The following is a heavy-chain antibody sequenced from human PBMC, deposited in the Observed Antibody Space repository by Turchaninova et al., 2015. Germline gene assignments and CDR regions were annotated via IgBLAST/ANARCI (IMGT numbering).Heavy chain of an antibody. J-gene: IGHJ4*02. CDR1: GFTFSSYW. CDR2: IKQDGLGQ. CDR3: ARELYCGGDCLNYFDY. Sequence: EVQLVESGGGLVQPGGSLRLSCAASGFTFSSYWMSWVRRAHGRGRGGGAEIKQDGLGQDHGDPGKGRFTISRDNAKNSLYLQMNSLRAEDTAVYYCARELYCGGDCLNYFDYWGQGTLVTVSS. D-gene: IGHD2-21*02. V-gene: IGHV3-7*03.